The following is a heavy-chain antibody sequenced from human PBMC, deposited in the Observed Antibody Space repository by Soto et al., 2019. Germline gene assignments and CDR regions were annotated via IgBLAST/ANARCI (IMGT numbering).Heavy chain of an antibody. Sequence: SETLSLTCTVSGGSISSGDYFWSWIRQPPGKGLEWIGYIYTSGHTYYNPSLKSRLTISVDTSKNQFSLKLTSVTAADTAVYYCVRDNSGSGWFDPWGQGTLVTVSS. CDR1: GGSISSGDYF. CDR3: VRDNSGSGWFDP. J-gene: IGHJ5*02. V-gene: IGHV4-30-4*01. CDR2: IYTSGHT.